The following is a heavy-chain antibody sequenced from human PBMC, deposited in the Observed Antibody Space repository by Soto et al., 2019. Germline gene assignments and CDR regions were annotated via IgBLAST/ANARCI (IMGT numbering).Heavy chain of an antibody. CDR1: GGSISSNFYY. CDR2: IYYRGST. Sequence: TSETLSLTCTVSGGSISSNFYYWGWIRQPPGKGLQWIGNIYYRGSTNYNPSLKSPVTISVDTSKNQFSLKLSSVTAADTAVYFCERHSIWLLLSDYWGQGTLVTVSS. V-gene: IGHV4-39*01. J-gene: IGHJ4*02. CDR3: ERHSIWLLLSDY. D-gene: IGHD3-22*01.